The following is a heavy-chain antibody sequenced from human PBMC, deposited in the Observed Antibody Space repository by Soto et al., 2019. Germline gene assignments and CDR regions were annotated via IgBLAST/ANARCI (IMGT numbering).Heavy chain of an antibody. CDR3: AKPLGFGHHAPDY. J-gene: IGHJ4*02. V-gene: IGHV3-23*01. CDR1: GFTFSSYA. D-gene: IGHD3-10*01. Sequence: GGSLRLSCAASGFTFSSYAMSWVRQAPGKGLEWVSAISGSGGSTYYADSVKGRFTISRDNSKNTLYLQMNSLRAEDTAVYYYAKPLGFGHHAPDYWGQGTLVTVSS. CDR2: ISGSGGST.